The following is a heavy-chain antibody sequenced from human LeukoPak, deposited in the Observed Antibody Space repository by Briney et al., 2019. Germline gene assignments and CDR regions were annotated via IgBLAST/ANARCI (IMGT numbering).Heavy chain of an antibody. D-gene: IGHD6-19*01. V-gene: IGHV3-7*01. CDR3: ARGDKSAWYWADY. CDR2: INHDGSEK. J-gene: IGHJ4*02. Sequence: GGSLRLSCAASEFTCSSYWMSWVRQAPGKGLEWVANINHDGSEKYYMDSVKGRFTISRDNAKDSLSLQMNSLRAEDTAVYYCARGDKSAWYWADYWGQGTLVTVSS. CDR1: EFTCSSYW.